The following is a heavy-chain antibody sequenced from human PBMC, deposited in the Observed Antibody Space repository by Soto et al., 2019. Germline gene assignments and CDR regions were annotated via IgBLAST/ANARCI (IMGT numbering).Heavy chain of an antibody. CDR2: ISGSGGST. CDR3: ARFYYDSSGYLPSPYYYYYGMDV. J-gene: IGHJ6*02. CDR1: GFTVSSNY. Sequence: GRSLRLSCAASGFTVSSNYMNWVRQAPGKGLEWVSAISGSGGSTYYADSVKGRFTISRDNAKNSLYLQMNSLRAEDTAVYYCARFYYDSSGYLPSPYYYYYGMDVWGQGTTVTVSS. V-gene: IGHV3-21*01. D-gene: IGHD3-22*01.